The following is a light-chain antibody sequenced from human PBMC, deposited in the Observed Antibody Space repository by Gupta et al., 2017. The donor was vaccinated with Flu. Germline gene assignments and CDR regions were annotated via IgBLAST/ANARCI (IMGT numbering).Light chain of an antibody. CDR3: QKYNRDART. V-gene: IGKV1-5*03. CDR2: KAS. Sequence: DIQMPPSPSTLSASVGDRVTITWRDSQSIRRWLAWYQQKPGKAPKLLSDKASSLECGVPSRCSGGGSGTEVSLPSSSLQPDDCATDYGQKYNRDARTCGQGTXVEIK. J-gene: IGKJ1*01. CDR1: QSIRRW.